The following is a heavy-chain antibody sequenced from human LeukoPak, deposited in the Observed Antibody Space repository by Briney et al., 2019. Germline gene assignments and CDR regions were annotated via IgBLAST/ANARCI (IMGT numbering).Heavy chain of an antibody. CDR1: GYTFSSHY. J-gene: IGHJ6*03. V-gene: IGHV1-46*01. D-gene: IGHD3-16*01. CDR3: ARGRAWGSYYYFYLDV. CDR2: INPSSGST. Sequence: ASVKVSCKASGYTFSSHYIHWVRQAPGQGLEWMGIINPSSGSTSYAQKFQDRVTMTSDTSTTTVYMELSSLRSEDTAVYYCARGRAWGSYYYFYLDVWGKGTTVTISS.